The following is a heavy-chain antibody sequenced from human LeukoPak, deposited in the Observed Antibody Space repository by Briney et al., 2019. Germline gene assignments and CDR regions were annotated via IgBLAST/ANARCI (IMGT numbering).Heavy chain of an antibody. CDR2: INPNSGGT. V-gene: IGHV1-2*02. D-gene: IGHD6-6*01. CDR3: ARGRGPSIAAPQGNY. Sequence: ASVKVSCKASGYTFTGYYMHWVRQAPGQGLEWMGWINPNSGGTNYAQKFQGRVTMTRDTSISTAYMELSRLRSDDTAVYYCARGRGPSIAAPQGNYWGQGTPVTVSS. J-gene: IGHJ4*02. CDR1: GYTFTGYY.